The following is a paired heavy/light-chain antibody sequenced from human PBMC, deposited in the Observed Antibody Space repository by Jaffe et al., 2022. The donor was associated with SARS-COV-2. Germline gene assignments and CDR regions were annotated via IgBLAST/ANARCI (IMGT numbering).Heavy chain of an antibody. CDR3: ARDPDRSGWSIFEDP. CDR2: INGDGSST. J-gene: IGHJ5*02. CDR1: GFPFSSHW. Sequence: EVQLVESGGGLVQPGGSLRLSCAVSGFPFSSHWMHWVRQAPGKGLVWVSRINGDGSSTAYADSVKGRFTISRDNAKDTLYLQMNSLGVEDTALYYCARDPDRSGWSIFEDPWGQGTLVTVSS. V-gene: IGHV3-74*01. D-gene: IGHD6-19*01.
Light chain of an antibody. CDR3: QQSYKTPYT. V-gene: IGKV1-39*01. CDR2: AAS. Sequence: DIQMTQSPSSLSASVGDRVTITCRAGQTISRFLNWYRQKPGEAPKLLIYAASSLQSGVPSKFSGSGSGAGFTLTISSLQPEDSATYYCQQSYKTPYTFGQGTKLEIK. CDR1: QTISRF. J-gene: IGKJ2*01.